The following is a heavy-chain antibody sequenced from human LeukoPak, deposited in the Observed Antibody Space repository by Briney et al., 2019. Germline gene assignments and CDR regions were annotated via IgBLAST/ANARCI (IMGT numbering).Heavy chain of an antibody. CDR1: GFTFSNYA. J-gene: IGHJ5*02. V-gene: IGHV3-23*01. CDR3: ARDRWFDP. Sequence: GGSLRLSCAASGFTFSNYAMSWVRLAPGKGLGWVSVIRGSGGSTSYADSVKGRFTISRDNSKNTLYVQMNSLRAEDTAVYYCARDRWFDPWGQGTLVTVSS. CDR2: IRGSGGST.